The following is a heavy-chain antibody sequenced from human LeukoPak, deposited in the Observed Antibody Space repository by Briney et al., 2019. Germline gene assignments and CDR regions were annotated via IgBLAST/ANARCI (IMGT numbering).Heavy chain of an antibody. J-gene: IGHJ4*02. CDR3: ARDHLVATFDY. V-gene: IGHV3-21*01. CDR1: GFPFSSYS. CDR2: ISSSSYI. D-gene: IGHD2-8*02. Sequence: GGSLRLSCAASGFPFSSYSMNWVRPAPGEGLEWVSSISSSSYIYHADSVQRRFTISTDNAKNSLYLQMNSLRAEDTTAYYCARDHLVATFDYWGQGTLVTVSS.